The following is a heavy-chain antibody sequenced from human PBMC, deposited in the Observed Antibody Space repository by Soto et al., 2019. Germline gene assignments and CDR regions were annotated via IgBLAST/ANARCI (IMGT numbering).Heavy chain of an antibody. Sequence: QVQLQESGPGLVKPSETLSLTCTVSGGSISSYYWSWIRQPPGKGLEWIGYIYYSGSTNNNPSLKSRVTISVDTSKNQFSLKLSSVTAADTAVYYCARQPEQCLVRVGGAFDIWGQGTMVTVSS. CDR2: IYYSGST. D-gene: IGHD6-19*01. V-gene: IGHV4-59*08. CDR1: GGSISSYY. J-gene: IGHJ3*02. CDR3: ARQPEQCLVRVGGAFDI.